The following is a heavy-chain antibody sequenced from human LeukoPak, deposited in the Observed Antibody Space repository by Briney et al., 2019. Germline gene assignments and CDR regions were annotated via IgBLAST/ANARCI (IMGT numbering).Heavy chain of an antibody. CDR3: VRDRGGSYSGNWIDP. CDR1: GGTFGTYA. Sequence: SVKVSCRASGGTFGTYAISWVRQAPGQGREWMGEIIPIFGSANYAQKFQGRVTITTDESTSTAYMELSSLRSEDTAVYYCVRDRGGSYSGNWIDPWGQGTLVTVSS. J-gene: IGHJ5*02. CDR2: IIPIFGSA. V-gene: IGHV1-69*05. D-gene: IGHD1-26*01.